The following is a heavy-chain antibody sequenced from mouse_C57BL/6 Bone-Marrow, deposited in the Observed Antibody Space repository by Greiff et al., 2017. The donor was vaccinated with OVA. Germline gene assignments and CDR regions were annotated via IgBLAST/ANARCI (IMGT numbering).Heavy chain of an antibody. Sequence: EVQRVESGPGLVKPSQSLSLTCSVTGYSITSGYYWNWIRQFPGNKLEWMGYISYDGSNNYNPSLKNRISITRDTSKNQFFLKLNSVTTEDTATYYCAREEGNYGSSPCFAYWGQGTLVTVSA. J-gene: IGHJ3*01. D-gene: IGHD1-1*01. CDR2: ISYDGSN. CDR1: GYSITSGYY. V-gene: IGHV3-6*01. CDR3: AREEGNYGSSPCFAY.